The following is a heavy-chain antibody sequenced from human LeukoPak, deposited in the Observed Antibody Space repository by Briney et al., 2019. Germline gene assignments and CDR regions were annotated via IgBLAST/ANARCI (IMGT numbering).Heavy chain of an antibody. Sequence: GGSLRLSCAASGFTFSSYGMHWVRQAPGKGLEWVEVISYDGSNKYHADSVKGRFTISRDNSKNTLYLQMNSLRAEDTAVYYCAKSPYCSSTSCLLRDWFDPWGQGTLVTVSS. V-gene: IGHV3-30*18. J-gene: IGHJ5*02. CDR2: ISYDGSNK. D-gene: IGHD2-2*01. CDR1: GFTFSSYG. CDR3: AKSPYCSSTSCLLRDWFDP.